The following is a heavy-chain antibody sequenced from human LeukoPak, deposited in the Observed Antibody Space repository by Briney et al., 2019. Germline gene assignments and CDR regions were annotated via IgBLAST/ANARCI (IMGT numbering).Heavy chain of an antibody. CDR3: ARYCSGGSCLTEGDY. Sequence: GGSLRLSCAASGFTFSSYEMNWVRQAPGKGLEWVSYISSSGSTIYYADSVKGRFTISRDNAKNSLYLQMNSLRAEDTAVYYCARYCSGGSCLTEGDYWGQGTLVTVSS. J-gene: IGHJ4*02. D-gene: IGHD2-15*01. CDR2: ISSSGSTI. CDR1: GFTFSSYE. V-gene: IGHV3-48*03.